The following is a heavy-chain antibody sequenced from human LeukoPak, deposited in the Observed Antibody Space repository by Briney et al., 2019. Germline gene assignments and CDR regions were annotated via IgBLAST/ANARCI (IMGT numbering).Heavy chain of an antibody. CDR1: GGSISSSSYY. J-gene: IGHJ6*03. Sequence: SETLSLTCTVSGGSISSSSYYWGWIRQPPGKGLEWIGSIYYSGSTYYNPSLKSRVTISVDTSKNQFSLKLSSVTAADTAVYYCARAGEMRYMDAWGKGTAVTVSS. D-gene: IGHD5-24*01. CDR3: ARAGEMRYMDA. V-gene: IGHV4-39*01. CDR2: IYYSGST.